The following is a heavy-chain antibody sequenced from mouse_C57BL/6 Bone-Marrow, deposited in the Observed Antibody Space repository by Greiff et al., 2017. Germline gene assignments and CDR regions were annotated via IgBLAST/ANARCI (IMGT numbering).Heavy chain of an antibody. J-gene: IGHJ1*03. CDR3: ARRYYYGSSHWYFDV. CDR1: GYTFTTYP. Sequence: VQLQQSGAELVKPGASVKMSCKASGYTFTTYPIEWMKQNHGKSLEWIGNFHPYNDDTKYNEKFKGKATLTVEKSSSTVYLELSRLTSDDSAVYYCARRYYYGSSHWYFDVWGTGTTVTVSS. D-gene: IGHD1-1*01. CDR2: FHPYNDDT. V-gene: IGHV1-47*01.